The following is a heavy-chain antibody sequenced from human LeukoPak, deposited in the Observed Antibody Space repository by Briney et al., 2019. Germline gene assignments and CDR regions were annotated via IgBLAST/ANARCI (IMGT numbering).Heavy chain of an antibody. CDR3: ARDLVDYYGSGKNGMDV. V-gene: IGHV1-2*02. D-gene: IGHD3-10*01. CDR1: GYTFTGYY. Sequence: ASVKVSCKASGYTFTGYYMHWVRQAPGQGLEWMGWINPNSGGTNYAQKFQGRVTMTRDTSISTAYMELSRLRSEDTAVYYCARDLVDYYGSGKNGMDVWGQGTTVTVSS. CDR2: INPNSGGT. J-gene: IGHJ6*02.